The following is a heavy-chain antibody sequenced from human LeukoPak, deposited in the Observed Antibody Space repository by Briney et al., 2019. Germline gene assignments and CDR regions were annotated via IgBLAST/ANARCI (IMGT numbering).Heavy chain of an antibody. CDR2: IRSNGDTT. J-gene: IGHJ4*02. CDR3: AKGQELDDGVFDS. V-gene: IGHV3-23*01. D-gene: IGHD1-1*01. CDR1: GFTFSSIA. Sequence: GGSLRLSCAASGFTFSSIAMTWVRQAPGKGLEWVSSIRSNGDTTYNADSVKGRFTISRDNSKNTLYLQMNSLRVEDTAIYYCAKGQELDDGVFDSWGQRNLVTVSS.